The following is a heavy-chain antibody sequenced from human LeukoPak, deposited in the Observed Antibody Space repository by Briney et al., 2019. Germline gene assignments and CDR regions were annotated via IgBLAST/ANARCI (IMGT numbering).Heavy chain of an antibody. J-gene: IGHJ3*02. CDR1: GGSISSSSYD. D-gene: IGHD6-13*01. V-gene: IGHV4-39*07. Sequence: PSETLSLTCTVSGGSISSSSYDWGWIRQPPGKGLEGIGSIYYSGSTYYNPSLKSRFTITVDTTKNQFSLTLSSVTARACAMYYCATWGRAAAGTNAFDIWGQGTMVTVSS. CDR3: ATWGRAAAGTNAFDI. CDR2: IYYSGST.